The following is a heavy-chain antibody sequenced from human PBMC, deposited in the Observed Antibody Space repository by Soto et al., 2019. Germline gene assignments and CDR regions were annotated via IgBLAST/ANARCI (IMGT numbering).Heavy chain of an antibody. CDR3: ARGRIRIAVAGTLFDY. J-gene: IGHJ4*02. Sequence: QVQLQQWGAGLLKPSETLSLTCAVYGGSFSGYYWSWIRQPPGKGVEWIGEINHSGSTNYNPSLNSRVTISVDTSKNQFSLKLSSVTAADTAVYYCARGRIRIAVAGTLFDYWGQGTLVTVSS. CDR2: INHSGST. D-gene: IGHD6-19*01. CDR1: GGSFSGYY. V-gene: IGHV4-34*01.